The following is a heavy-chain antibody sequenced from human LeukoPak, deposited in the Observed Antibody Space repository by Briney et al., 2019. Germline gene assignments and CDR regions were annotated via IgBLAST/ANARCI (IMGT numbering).Heavy chain of an antibody. CDR2: ISGSGGST. CDR1: GFTFSSYA. Sequence: PGGSLRLSCAASGFTFSSYAMSWVRQAPGKGLEWVSAISGSGGSTYYADSVKGRFTISRDNSKNTLYLQMNSLRAEDTAVYYCAKGERMITFGGVIAHPVDYWGQGTLVTVSS. V-gene: IGHV3-23*01. J-gene: IGHJ4*02. CDR3: AKGERMITFGGVIAHPVDY. D-gene: IGHD3-16*02.